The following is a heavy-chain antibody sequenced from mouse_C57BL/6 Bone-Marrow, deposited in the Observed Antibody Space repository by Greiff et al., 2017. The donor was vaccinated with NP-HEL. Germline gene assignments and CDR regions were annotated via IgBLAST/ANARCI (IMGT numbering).Heavy chain of an antibody. J-gene: IGHJ2*01. CDR2: IWSGGST. CDR1: GFSLTSYG. Sequence: QVQLKESGPGLVQPSQSLSITCTVSGFSLTSYGVHWVRQPPGKGLEWLGVIWSGGSTDYNAAFISRLSISKDNSKSQVFFKMNSLQADDTAIYYCAKKVGSNYVGDYWGQGTTLTVSS. D-gene: IGHD2-5*01. V-gene: IGHV2-4*01. CDR3: AKKVGSNYVGDY.